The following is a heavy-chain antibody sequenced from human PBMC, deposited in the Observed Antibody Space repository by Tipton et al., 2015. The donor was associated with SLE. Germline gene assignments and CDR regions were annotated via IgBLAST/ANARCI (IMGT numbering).Heavy chain of an antibody. Sequence: SLRLSCAASGFTFSNAWMSWVRQAPGKGLEWVSYISTSSSYTNYADSVKGRFTISRDNAKNSMYLQMNSLRAEDTAVYYCARDPEPGDSSGYYYGGWFDPWGQGTLVTVSS. V-gene: IGHV3-11*05. D-gene: IGHD3-22*01. J-gene: IGHJ5*02. CDR2: ISTSSSYT. CDR1: GFTFSNAW. CDR3: ARDPEPGDSSGYYYGGWFDP.